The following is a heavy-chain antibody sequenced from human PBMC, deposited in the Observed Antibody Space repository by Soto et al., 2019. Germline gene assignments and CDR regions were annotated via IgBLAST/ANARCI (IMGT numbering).Heavy chain of an antibody. D-gene: IGHD1-26*01. V-gene: IGHV3-23*01. Sequence: EVQLLESGGGLVQPGGSLRLSCAASGFTFSSYAMSWVRQAPGKGLEWVSAISGSGGSTYYADSVKGRFTITRDNSKNTLYLQMNSLRAVDMAVYYCAKVPEEWELRDFDYWGQGTLVTVSS. J-gene: IGHJ4*02. CDR3: AKVPEEWELRDFDY. CDR2: ISGSGGST. CDR1: GFTFSSYA.